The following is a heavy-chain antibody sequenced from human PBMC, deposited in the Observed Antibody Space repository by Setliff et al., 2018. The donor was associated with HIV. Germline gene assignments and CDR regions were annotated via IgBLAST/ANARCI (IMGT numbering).Heavy chain of an antibody. Sequence: LRLSCAASGFNFSDFYMSWIRQAPGKGLEWLSHISSSGNILKYADSVKGRFTMSRDNAKSSLYLQMYTLGADDTAVYYCARSRVGSRVLGDYWGLGTQVTVSS. CDR2: ISSSGNIL. V-gene: IGHV3-11*01. D-gene: IGHD1-26*01. CDR3: ARSRVGSRVLGDY. J-gene: IGHJ4*02. CDR1: GFNFSDFY.